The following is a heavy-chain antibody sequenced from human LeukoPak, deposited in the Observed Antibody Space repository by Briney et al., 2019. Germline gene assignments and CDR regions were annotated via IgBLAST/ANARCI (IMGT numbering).Heavy chain of an antibody. Sequence: GSLRLSCAASGFTFSSYAMSWIRQPPGKGLEWIGEINHSGSTNYNPSPKSRVTISVDTSKNQFSLKLSSVTAADTAVYYCARGRRGYGGNSILGYWGQGTLVTVSS. CDR3: ARGRRGYGGNSILGY. J-gene: IGHJ4*02. D-gene: IGHD4-23*01. CDR2: INHSGST. CDR1: GFTFSSYA. V-gene: IGHV4-34*01.